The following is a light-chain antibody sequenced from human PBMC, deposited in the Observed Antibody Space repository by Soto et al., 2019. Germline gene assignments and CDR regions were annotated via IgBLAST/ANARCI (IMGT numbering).Light chain of an antibody. CDR1: SSDVGAYNY. CDR2: EVS. V-gene: IGLV2-8*01. CDR3: SSYARNRDIV. Sequence: QSALTQPPSASGSLGQSVTISCTGTSSDVGAYNYVSWYQQHPGKAPKLMIYEVSKRPSGVPDRFSGSKSGNTASLTVSGLQGEDEADYYCSSYARNRDIVFGGGTQLTVL. J-gene: IGLJ2*01.